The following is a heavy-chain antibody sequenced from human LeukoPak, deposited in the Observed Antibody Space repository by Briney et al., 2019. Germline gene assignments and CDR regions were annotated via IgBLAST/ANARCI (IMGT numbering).Heavy chain of an antibody. CDR2: INSDGSST. J-gene: IGHJ4*02. CDR1: GFTFSSYW. Sequence: GGSLRLSCAASGFTFSSYWMHWVRHTPAKGLVWVSRINSDGSSTGYADSVKGRFTISRDNAKNTLYLQMNSLRAEDTAVYYCASTPYGDYIDYWGQGTLVTVSS. CDR3: ASTPYGDYIDY. V-gene: IGHV3-74*01. D-gene: IGHD4/OR15-4a*01.